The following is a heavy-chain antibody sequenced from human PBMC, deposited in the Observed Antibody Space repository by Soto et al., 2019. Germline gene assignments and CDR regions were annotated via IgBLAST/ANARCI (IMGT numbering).Heavy chain of an antibody. D-gene: IGHD5-18*01. CDR1: GGTFSSYA. CDR2: IIPIFGTA. CDR3: ATSISGHSYGPRGGYYNWFDP. V-gene: IGHV1-69*13. J-gene: IGHJ5*02. Sequence: GASVKVSCKASGGTFSSYAISWVRQAPGQGLEWMGGIIPIFGTANYAQKFQGRVTITADESTSTAYMELSSLRSEDTAVYYCATSISGHSYGPRGGYYNWFDPWGQGTLVTVSS.